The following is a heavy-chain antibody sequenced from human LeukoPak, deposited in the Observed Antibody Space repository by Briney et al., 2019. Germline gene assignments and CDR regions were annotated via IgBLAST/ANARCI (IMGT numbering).Heavy chain of an antibody. CDR3: AKGDLVRGINGHSDY. CDR1: GFTFDDYA. J-gene: IGHJ4*02. D-gene: IGHD3-10*01. Sequence: GGSLRLSCAASGFTFDDYAMHWVRQVPGKGLEWVSGISWNSGSVGYADSVKGRFTISRDNAKNSLYLQMNSLRAEDAALYYCAKGDLVRGINGHSDYWGQGTLVSVSS. V-gene: IGHV3-9*01. CDR2: ISWNSGSV.